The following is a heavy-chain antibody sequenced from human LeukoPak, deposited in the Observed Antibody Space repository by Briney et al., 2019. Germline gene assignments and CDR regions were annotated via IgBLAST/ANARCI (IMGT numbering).Heavy chain of an antibody. V-gene: IGHV3-33*01. CDR3: ARGGLTIAEATTSWYLDY. CDR1: GFTFSTYG. CDR2: TWYDGSNK. J-gene: IGHJ4*02. D-gene: IGHD1-26*01. Sequence: PGRSLRLSCAASGFTFSTYGMHWVRQAQGKGLEWVALTWYDGSNKNYVDSVKGRFTISRDNSKNTLYLQMNSLRGEDTAVYYCARGGLTIAEATTSWYLDYWGQGTLVTVSS.